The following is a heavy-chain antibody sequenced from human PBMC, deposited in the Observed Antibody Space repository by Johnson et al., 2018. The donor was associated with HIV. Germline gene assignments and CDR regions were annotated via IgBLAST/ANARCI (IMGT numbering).Heavy chain of an antibody. CDR2: ISWNSGSI. J-gene: IGHJ3*02. V-gene: IGHV3-9*01. CDR1: GFTFDDYA. Sequence: VQLVESGGGLVQPGRSLRLSCAASGFTFDDYAMHWVRQAPGKGLEWVSGISWNSGSIAYADSVKGRFTISRDNAKNSLYVQMNSLRDEDTAVYYCAKYTYRHRLTVTESGFDIWFQGTMVTVSS. CDR3: AKYTYRHRLTVTESGFDI. D-gene: IGHD4-11*01.